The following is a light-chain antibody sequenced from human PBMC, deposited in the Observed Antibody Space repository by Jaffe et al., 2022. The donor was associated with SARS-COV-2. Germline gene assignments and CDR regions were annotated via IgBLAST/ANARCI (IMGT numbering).Light chain of an antibody. CDR3: MSYTSSDSLV. J-gene: IGLJ1*01. CDR1: SSDVGTFNY. Sequence: QSALTQPASVSGSPGQSITVSCTGTSSDVGTFNYVSWYQHDPGKAPKLIIYDVTARPSGVSDRFSGSKSGNTASLTISGVRPEDEADYFCMSYTSSDSLVFGTGTKVTVL. V-gene: IGLV2-14*03. CDR2: DVT.